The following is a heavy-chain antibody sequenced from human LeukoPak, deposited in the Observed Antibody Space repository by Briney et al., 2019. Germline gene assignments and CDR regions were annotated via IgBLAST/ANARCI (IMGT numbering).Heavy chain of an antibody. CDR3: TSAIAARPNY. J-gene: IGHJ4*02. CDR1: GFTFRSFP. V-gene: IGHV3-30-3*01. D-gene: IGHD6-6*01. CDR2: ISPDGSNY. Sequence: GGSLRLSCAASGFTFRSFPMHWVRQIPGKGLEWVATISPDGSNYFYTDSVKGRFTISRDNSKNTLYLQMNSLKTEDTAVYYCTSAIAARPNYWGQGTLVTVSS.